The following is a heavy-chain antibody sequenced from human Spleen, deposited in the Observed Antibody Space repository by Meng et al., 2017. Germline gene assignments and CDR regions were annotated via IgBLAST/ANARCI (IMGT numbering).Heavy chain of an antibody. D-gene: IGHD3-9*01. CDR3: ARAKSGVLRYFDWLSH. Sequence: QGQVGPDGVEVKKPGFLWKFSCKASGGNFSSYAISWVRQAPGQELEWMGGIIPIFVIANYAQKFQGRVTITADESTSTAYMELSSLRYEDTAVYYCARAKSGVLRYFDWLSHWGQGTLVTVSS. CDR2: IIPIFVIA. V-gene: IGHV1-69*01. CDR1: GGNFSSYA. J-gene: IGHJ4*02.